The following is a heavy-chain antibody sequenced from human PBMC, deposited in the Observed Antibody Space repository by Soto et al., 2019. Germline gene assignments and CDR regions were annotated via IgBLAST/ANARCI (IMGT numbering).Heavy chain of an antibody. CDR3: AREGVAAQGY. CDR1: GGSISSGGYY. V-gene: IGHV4-31*02. D-gene: IGHD6-6*01. J-gene: IGHJ4*02. Sequence: SETLSLTCTVSGGSISSGGYYWSWIRQHPGKGLEWIGYIYYSGSTYYNPSLKSRVTISVDTSKNQFSLKLSSVTAADTAVYYCAREGVAAQGYWGQGTLVTVSS. CDR2: IYYSGST.